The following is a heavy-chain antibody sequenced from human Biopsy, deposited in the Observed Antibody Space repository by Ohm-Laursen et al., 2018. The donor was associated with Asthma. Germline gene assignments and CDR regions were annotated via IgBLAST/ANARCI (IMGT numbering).Heavy chain of an antibody. Sequence: SLRLSFAASGFADSRDYMFWGRQAPGKGLEWVSVIYSGGTSHTADSVRGRFTISRDYSKNTLYLQMHSLRAEDTAVYYCARGDSSNWSHYYFDYWGQGTLVTVSS. V-gene: IGHV3-53*01. CDR3: ARGDSSNWSHYYFDY. CDR1: GFADSRDY. J-gene: IGHJ4*02. CDR2: IYSGGTS. D-gene: IGHD3-22*01.